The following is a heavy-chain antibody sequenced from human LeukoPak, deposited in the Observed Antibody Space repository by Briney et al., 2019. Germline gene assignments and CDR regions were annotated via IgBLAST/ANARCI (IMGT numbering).Heavy chain of an antibody. Sequence: GSSVKVSCKASGGTFSSYAISWVRQAPGQGLEWMGGIIPIFGTANYAQKFQGRVTITADESTSTAYMELSSLRSEDTAVYYCARYNWNDGENYYYGMDVWGKGTTVTVSS. D-gene: IGHD1-1*01. V-gene: IGHV1-69*01. CDR1: GGTFSSYA. CDR2: IIPIFGTA. J-gene: IGHJ6*04. CDR3: ARYNWNDGENYYYGMDV.